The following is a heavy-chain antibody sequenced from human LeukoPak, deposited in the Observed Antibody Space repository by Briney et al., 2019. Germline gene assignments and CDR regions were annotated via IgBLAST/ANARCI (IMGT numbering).Heavy chain of an antibody. D-gene: IGHD5-18*01. CDR2: IYYSGST. Sequence: SETLSLTCTVSGGSISSYYWSWIRQPPGKGLEWIGYIYYSGSTNYNPSLKSRVTISVDTSKNQFSLKLSSVTAADTAVYYCARDRGSYGYTIYYGMDVWGQGTTVTVSS. J-gene: IGHJ6*02. CDR1: GGSISSYY. CDR3: ARDRGSYGYTIYYGMDV. V-gene: IGHV4-59*01.